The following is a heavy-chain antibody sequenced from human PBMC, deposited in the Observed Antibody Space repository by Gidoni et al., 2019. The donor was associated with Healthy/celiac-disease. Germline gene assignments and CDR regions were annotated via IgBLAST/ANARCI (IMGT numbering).Heavy chain of an antibody. CDR2: ISAYNGNT. D-gene: IGHD6-13*01. J-gene: IGHJ4*02. CDR3: ASESAAGTREMVY. CDR1: DYTFTSYG. V-gene: IGHV1-18*01. Sequence: HVQLVQSGAGVKNPGASVKVRCTASDYTFTSYGISWVRQAPGQGLEWMGWISAYNGNTNYAQKLQGRVTMTTDTSTSTAYMELRSLRSDDTAVYYCASESAAGTREMVYWGQGTLVTVSS.